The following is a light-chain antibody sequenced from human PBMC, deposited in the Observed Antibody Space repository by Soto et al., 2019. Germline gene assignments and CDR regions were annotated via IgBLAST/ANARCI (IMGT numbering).Light chain of an antibody. J-gene: IGLJ1*01. Sequence: QSALTQPASVSGSPGQSTTISCTGASSDVGGYNYVSWYQQHPDKAPKLMIYEISNRPSGVSNRFSGSKSGNTASLTISGLQAEDEADYYCSSYTTSSTLDVFGTGTKLTVL. CDR3: SSYTTSSTLDV. CDR2: EIS. CDR1: SSDVGGYNY. V-gene: IGLV2-14*01.